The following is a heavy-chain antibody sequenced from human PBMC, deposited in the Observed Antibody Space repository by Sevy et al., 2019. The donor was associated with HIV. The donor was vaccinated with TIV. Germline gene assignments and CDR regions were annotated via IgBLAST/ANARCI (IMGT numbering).Heavy chain of an antibody. CDR2: ISSSSSTI. Sequence: GGSLRLSCAASGFTFSSYSMNWVRQAPGKGLEWVSYISSSSSTIYYADSVKGRFTISRDNAKNSLKLQMNSLRAEDTAVYYCARTGPPGYYYDSSGSDYWGQGTLVTVSS. V-gene: IGHV3-48*01. J-gene: IGHJ4*02. CDR3: ARTGPPGYYYDSSGSDY. CDR1: GFTFSSYS. D-gene: IGHD3-22*01.